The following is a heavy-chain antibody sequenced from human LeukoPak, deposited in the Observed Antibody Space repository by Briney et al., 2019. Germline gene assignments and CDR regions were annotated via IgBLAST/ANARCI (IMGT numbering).Heavy chain of an antibody. CDR1: GFIFSNYP. CDR3: ARESDSLDY. J-gene: IGHJ4*02. CDR2: ISSDGSNK. V-gene: IGHV3-30-3*01. Sequence: GGSLRLSCAASGFIFSNYPMHWVRQAPGKGLEWVAVISSDGSNKYYADSVKGRFTISRDNSKNTLYLQMNSLRAEDTAVYYCARESDSLDYWGQGTLLTVSS. D-gene: IGHD2-21*02.